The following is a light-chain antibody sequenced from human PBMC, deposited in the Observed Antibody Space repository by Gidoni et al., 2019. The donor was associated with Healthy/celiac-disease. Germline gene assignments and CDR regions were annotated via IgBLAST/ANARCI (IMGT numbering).Light chain of an antibody. CDR1: SSNIGSNT. CDR2: INN. Sequence: HSMLTQPPSASGTPGQRVTISCSGSSSNIGSNTVNWYQQLPGTAPKLLIYINNQRPSGVHERFSGSKSGTSDSLAISGIQSEDEDDYYCAAWDDSMNGWVFGGGTKLTVL. CDR3: AAWDDSMNGWV. V-gene: IGLV1-44*01. J-gene: IGLJ3*02.